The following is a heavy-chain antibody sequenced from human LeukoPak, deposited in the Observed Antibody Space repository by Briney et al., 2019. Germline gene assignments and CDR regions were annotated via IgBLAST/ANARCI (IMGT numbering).Heavy chain of an antibody. CDR1: GFTFSIYG. D-gene: IGHD3-22*01. CDR3: TTSGYYDSSGYYLFDY. J-gene: IGHJ4*02. Sequence: GGTLRLSCAASGFTFSIYGMGWVRQAPGKGLEWVSAISGSGVSTYYTDSVKGRFTISRDNSKNTLYLQMNSLKTEDTAVYYCTTSGYYDSSGYYLFDYWGQGTLVTVSS. V-gene: IGHV3-23*01. CDR2: ISGSGVST.